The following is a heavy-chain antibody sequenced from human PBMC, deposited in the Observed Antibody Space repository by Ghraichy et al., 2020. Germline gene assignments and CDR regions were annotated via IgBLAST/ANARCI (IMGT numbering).Heavy chain of an antibody. CDR3: ARVWHYHYGSGSYYNFDY. J-gene: IGHJ4*02. Sequence: SETLSLTCTVSGGSISSGDYYWSWIRQPPGKGLEWIGYIYYSGSTYYNPSLKSRVTISVDTSKNQFSLKLSSVTAADTAVYYCARVWHYHYGSGSYYNFDYWGQGTLVTVSS. CDR1: GGSISSGDYY. V-gene: IGHV4-30-4*01. CDR2: IYYSGST. D-gene: IGHD3-10*01.